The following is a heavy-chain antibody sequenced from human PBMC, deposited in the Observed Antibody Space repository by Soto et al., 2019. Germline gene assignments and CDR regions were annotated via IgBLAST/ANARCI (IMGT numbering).Heavy chain of an antibody. CDR2: INASGGNT. CDR1: GYTFTSYA. J-gene: IGHJ5*02. Sequence: ASVKVSCKAPGYTFTSYAMHWVRQAPGQRLEWMGLINASGGNTRYSQKFQGRVTMTRDTSTSTVYMELSSLRSEDTAVYYCARVYPSDTRYGYVGNNWFDPWGQGTLVTVSS. V-gene: IGHV1-3*01. CDR3: ARVYPSDTRYGYVGNNWFDP. D-gene: IGHD5-18*01.